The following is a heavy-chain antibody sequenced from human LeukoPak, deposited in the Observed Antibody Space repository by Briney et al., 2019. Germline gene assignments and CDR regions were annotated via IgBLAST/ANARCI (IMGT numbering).Heavy chain of an antibody. V-gene: IGHV3-23*01. Sequence: GGSLRLSCAASGFTFSSYAMSWVRQAPGKGLEWVSAISGSGGSTYCADSVKGRFTISRDNSKNTLYLQMNSLRAEDTAVYYCAKDHGVMVRGVLVDWGQGTLVTVSS. CDR3: AKDHGVMVRGVLVD. D-gene: IGHD3-10*01. J-gene: IGHJ4*02. CDR2: ISGSGGST. CDR1: GFTFSSYA.